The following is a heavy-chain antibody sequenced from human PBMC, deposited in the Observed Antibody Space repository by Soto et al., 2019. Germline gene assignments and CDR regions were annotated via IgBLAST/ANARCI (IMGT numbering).Heavy chain of an antibody. J-gene: IGHJ4*02. D-gene: IGHD1-26*01. CDR3: AKGSGSYRPFDY. CDR2: ISGSGGST. Sequence: EVQLLESGGGLVQPGGSLRLSCAASGFTFSSDAMNWVLQAPGKGLEWVSAISGSGGSTYYADSVKGRFTISRDNSKNTLYIQMNSLRADDTAVYYCAKGSGSYRPFDYWGQGTLVTVS. CDR1: GFTFSSDA. V-gene: IGHV3-23*01.